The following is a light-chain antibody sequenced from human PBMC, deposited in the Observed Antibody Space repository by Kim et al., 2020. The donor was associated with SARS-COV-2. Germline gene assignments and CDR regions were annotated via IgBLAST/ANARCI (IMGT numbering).Light chain of an antibody. CDR2: AAS. CDR1: QSISSY. Sequence: SASVGDRVTITCLASQSISSYLNWYQQKPGKAPKLLIYAASSLQSGVPSRFSGSGSGTDFTLTISSLQPEDFATYYCQQSYSTPYSFGQGTKLEI. V-gene: IGKV1-39*01. J-gene: IGKJ2*03. CDR3: QQSYSTPYS.